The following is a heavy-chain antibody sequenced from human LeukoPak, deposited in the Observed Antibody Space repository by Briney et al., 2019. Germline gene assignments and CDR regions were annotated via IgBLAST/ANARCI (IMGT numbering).Heavy chain of an antibody. CDR2: INSDGSST. D-gene: IGHD5-18*01. J-gene: IGHJ4*02. V-gene: IGHV3-74*01. CDR1: GFTFSSYW. CDR3: ARGGGYSYGCFDY. Sequence: GGSLRLSCAASGFTFSSYWMHWVRQAPGKGLVWVSRINSDGSSTSYADSVKGRFTISRDNAKNTLYLQMNSLRAKDTAVYYCARGGGYSYGCFDYWGQGTLVTVSS.